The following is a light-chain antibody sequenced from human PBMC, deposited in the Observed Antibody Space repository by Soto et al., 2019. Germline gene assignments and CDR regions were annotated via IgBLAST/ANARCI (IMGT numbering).Light chain of an antibody. CDR3: QQYGSA. V-gene: IGKV3-20*01. CDR1: QSVSNNY. J-gene: IGKJ3*01. CDR2: GAS. Sequence: EIVLTQSPGTRSLSPGERATLSCRASQSVSNNYLAWYQQKPGQAPRLLIYGASSRATGIPDRFSGSGSGTDFTLTISRLEPEDFAVYYCQQYGSAFGPGTKVDIK.